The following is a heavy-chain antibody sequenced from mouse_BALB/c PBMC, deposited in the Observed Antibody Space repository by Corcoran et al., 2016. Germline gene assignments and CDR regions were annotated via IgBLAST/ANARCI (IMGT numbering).Heavy chain of an antibody. CDR1: GFNITDPY. J-gene: IGHJ1*01. Sequence: EVQLQQSGAALVHPGASVKFSCPASGFNITDPYMPWVKQRPEPGLEWIGRIDPANGNTKYDPKFQGKATITADTYSNTAYLQLSSLTSEDTAVYYCARGEWNFDVWGAGTTVTVSS. CDR2: IDPANGNT. CDR3: ARGEWNFDV. V-gene: IGHV14-3*02.